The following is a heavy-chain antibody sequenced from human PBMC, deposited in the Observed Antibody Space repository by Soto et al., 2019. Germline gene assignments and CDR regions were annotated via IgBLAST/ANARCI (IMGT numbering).Heavy chain of an antibody. Sequence: QVQLVQSGAEVKQPGSSVKVSCQASGVTFSSFAISWLLQAPGQGLEWMGGIIPIFRTPNYAQNFQGRVTITADESTSSVYMELSRLRSEDTAVYYCARSTGSGFRPGTHRFNWFDPWGQGTLVTVSS. CDR2: IIPIFRTP. CDR3: ARSTGSGFRPGTHRFNWFDP. J-gene: IGHJ5*02. D-gene: IGHD5-12*01. CDR1: GVTFSSFA. V-gene: IGHV1-69*01.